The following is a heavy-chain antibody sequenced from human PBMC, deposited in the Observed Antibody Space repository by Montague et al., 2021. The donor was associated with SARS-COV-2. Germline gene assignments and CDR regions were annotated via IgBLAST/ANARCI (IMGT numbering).Heavy chain of an antibody. V-gene: IGHV3-9*01. D-gene: IGHD1-26*01. CDR3: AKIVSMLRGGSYHFDY. CDR1: GFTFGDYA. CDR2: ISWNSGSI. J-gene: IGHJ4*02. Sequence: SLRLSCAASGFTFGDYAMHWVRQAPGKGLEWVSGISWNSGSIGYSDSVKGRFTISRDNAKNSLYLQMNSLRAEDTALYYCAKIVSMLRGGSYHFDYWGQGTLVTVSS.